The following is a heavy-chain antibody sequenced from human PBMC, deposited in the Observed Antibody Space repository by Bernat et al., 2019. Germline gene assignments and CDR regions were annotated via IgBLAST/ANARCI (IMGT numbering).Heavy chain of an antibody. Sequence: EVQLLESGGGLVQPGGSLRLSCAASGFTFSSYAMSWVRQAPGKGLEWVSAISGSGGSTYYADSVKGRFTISRDNSKNTLYLQMNSLRAEDTAVHYCAIGPLLSQQDGDYWGQGTLVTVSS. D-gene: IGHD2-21*02. CDR3: AIGPLLSQQDGDY. CDR2: ISGSGGST. J-gene: IGHJ4*02. CDR1: GFTFSSYA. V-gene: IGHV3-23*01.